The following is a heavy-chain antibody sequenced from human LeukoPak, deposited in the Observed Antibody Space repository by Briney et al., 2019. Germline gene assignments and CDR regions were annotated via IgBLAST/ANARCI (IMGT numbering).Heavy chain of an antibody. J-gene: IGHJ2*01. CDR1: GFTFSRRT. Sequence: GGSLRLSCEDSGFTFSRRTMNWVRQAPGKGLEWVSYISDSGDTIYYADSVKGRFTISRDNAKNSLYLQMNSLRAEDTAVYYCARDRSSSDYTRWYFDLWGRGTLVTVSS. D-gene: IGHD6-25*01. CDR2: ISDSGDTI. CDR3: ARDRSSSDYTRWYFDL. V-gene: IGHV3-48*01.